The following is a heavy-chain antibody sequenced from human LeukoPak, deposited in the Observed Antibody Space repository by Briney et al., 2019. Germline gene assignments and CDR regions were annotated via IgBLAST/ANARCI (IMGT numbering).Heavy chain of an antibody. CDR2: IYPGDSDT. Sequence: PGESLKISCKGSGYSFTSYWIGWGRQMPGKGLEWMGIIYPGDSDTRYSPSFRGQVTISADKSISTAYLRWSSLKASDTAMYYCARHSHVDTAMVTIYWGQGTLVTVSS. CDR1: GYSFTSYW. CDR3: ARHSHVDTAMVTIY. D-gene: IGHD5-18*01. V-gene: IGHV5-51*01. J-gene: IGHJ4*02.